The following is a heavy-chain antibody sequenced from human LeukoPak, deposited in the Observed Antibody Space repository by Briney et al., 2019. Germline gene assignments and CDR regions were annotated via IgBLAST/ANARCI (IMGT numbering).Heavy chain of an antibody. CDR2: IKQDGSEK. D-gene: IGHD3-10*01. V-gene: IGHV3-7*01. CDR1: GFTFSSYW. Sequence: GGSLRLSCAASGFTFSSYWMSWVRQAPGKGLEWVANIKQDGSEKYYVDSVKGRFTISRDNAKNSLYLQMNSLRAEDTAVYYCARLSGSGSTDNWFDPWGQGTLVTVSS. J-gene: IGHJ5*02. CDR3: ARLSGSGSTDNWFDP.